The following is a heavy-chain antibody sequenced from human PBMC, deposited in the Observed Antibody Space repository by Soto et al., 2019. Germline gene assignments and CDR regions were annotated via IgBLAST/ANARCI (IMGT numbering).Heavy chain of an antibody. Sequence: QVQLVESGGGVVQPGRSLRLSCAASGFTFRDYAMHWVRQAPGKGLDWVAVISHDGRNEYHADSVKGRFTISRDNSENTLYLQMNSLRAEDTAVYYCARGDHYYDSSGYCVDYWGQGTLVTVSS. D-gene: IGHD3-22*01. V-gene: IGHV3-30*04. CDR3: ARGDHYYDSSGYCVDY. CDR1: GFTFRDYA. CDR2: ISHDGRNE. J-gene: IGHJ4*02.